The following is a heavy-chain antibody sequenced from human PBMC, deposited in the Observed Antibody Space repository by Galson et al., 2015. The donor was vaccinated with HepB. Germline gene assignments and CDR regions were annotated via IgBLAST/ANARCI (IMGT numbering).Heavy chain of an antibody. Sequence: SLRLSCAASGFIFSNYAMSWVRQAPRKGLEWVSSISGSGDNTYYADSVKGRFTISRDNSKNTLYLQMNSLRAEDTAVYYCAKDHTRSGGSWPYYYAMDAWGQGTTVTVSS. CDR1: GFIFSNYA. CDR2: ISGSGDNT. V-gene: IGHV3-23*01. CDR3: AKDHTRSGGSWPYYYAMDA. D-gene: IGHD6-13*01. J-gene: IGHJ6*02.